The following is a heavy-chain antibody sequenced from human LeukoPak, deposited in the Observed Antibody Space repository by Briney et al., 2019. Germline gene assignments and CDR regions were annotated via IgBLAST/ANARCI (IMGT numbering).Heavy chain of an antibody. V-gene: IGHV3-30*02. Sequence: PGGSLRLSCAASGFTFSSYGMHWVRQAPGKGLEWVAVIWYGGSNKYYADSVKGRFTISRDNSKNTLYLQMNSLRAEDTAVYYCAKDGSSSSGFYYYYMDVWGKGTTVTVSS. CDR3: AKDGSSSSGFYYYYMDV. J-gene: IGHJ6*03. CDR1: GFTFSSYG. CDR2: IWYGGSNK. D-gene: IGHD6-6*01.